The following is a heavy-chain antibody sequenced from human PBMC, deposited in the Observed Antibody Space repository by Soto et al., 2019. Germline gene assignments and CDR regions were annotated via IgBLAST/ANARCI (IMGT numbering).Heavy chain of an antibody. CDR2: ISYDGSNK. Sequence: PGGSLRLSCAASGFTFSSYGMHWVRQAPGKGLEWVAVISYDGSNKYYADSVKGRFTISRDNSKNTLYLQMNSLRAEDTAVYYCAKDPGPEYYFDYWGQGTLVTVSS. D-gene: IGHD3-10*01. V-gene: IGHV3-30*18. CDR3: AKDPGPEYYFDY. CDR1: GFTFSSYG. J-gene: IGHJ4*02.